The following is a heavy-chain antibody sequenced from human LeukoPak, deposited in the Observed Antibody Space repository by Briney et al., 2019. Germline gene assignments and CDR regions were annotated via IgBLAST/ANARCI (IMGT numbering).Heavy chain of an antibody. D-gene: IGHD3-3*01. V-gene: IGHV4-39*07. CDR2: IYYSGST. Sequence: SETLSLTCTVAYDSISSYYWGWIRQPPGKGLEWIGSIYYSGSTYYNPSLKSRVTISVDTSKNQFSLKLSSVTAADTAVYYCARSTLLRFLKWFFDYWGQGTLVTVSS. CDR1: YDSISSYY. J-gene: IGHJ4*02. CDR3: ARSTLLRFLKWFFDY.